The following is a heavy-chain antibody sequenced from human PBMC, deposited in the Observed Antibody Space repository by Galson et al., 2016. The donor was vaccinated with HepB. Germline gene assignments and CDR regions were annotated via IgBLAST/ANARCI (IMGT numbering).Heavy chain of an antibody. CDR3: VRDEVPGPYCFEY. Sequence: SVKVSCKASGYNFITYGMHWVRQAPGQRLEWMGWINAGNGDTIYAQKFQGRVTFTRDTSANTVYLHLSSLTSEDTAIYYCVRDEVPGPYCFEYWGQGILGTVSS. J-gene: IGHJ4*02. CDR1: GYNFITYG. D-gene: IGHD2-15*01. V-gene: IGHV1-3*01. CDR2: INAGNGDT.